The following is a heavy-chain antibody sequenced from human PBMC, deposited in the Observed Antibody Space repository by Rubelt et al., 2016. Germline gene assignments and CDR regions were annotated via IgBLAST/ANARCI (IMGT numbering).Heavy chain of an antibody. CDR2: IYYSGST. V-gene: IGHV4-31*03. CDR1: GGSISSGGYY. CDR3: ARSRPALRQFYCDS. Sequence: QVQLQESGPGLVKPSQTLSLTCTVSGGSISSGGYYWSWIRQHPGKGLEWIGYIYYSGSTYYNPSLKSRVTISVDTSKNHFSLQLISVTPEDTAVYYCARSRPALRQFYCDSWGQGTLVTVSS. D-gene: IGHD2-2*01. J-gene: IGHJ4*02.